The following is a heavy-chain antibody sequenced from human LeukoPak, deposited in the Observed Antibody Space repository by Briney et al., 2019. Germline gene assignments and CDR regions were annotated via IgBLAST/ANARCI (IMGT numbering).Heavy chain of an antibody. CDR2: ISSSSSYT. J-gene: IGHJ5*02. D-gene: IGHD2-2*01. CDR1: GFTFSDYY. Sequence: PGGSLRLSCAASGFTFSDYYMSWIRQAPGKGLEWVSYISSSSSYTNYADSVKGRFTISRDNAKNSLYLQMNSLRAEDTAGYYCARDTSGGRSTSCQSGFDPWGQGTLVTVSS. V-gene: IGHV3-11*05. CDR3: ARDTSGGRSTSCQSGFDP.